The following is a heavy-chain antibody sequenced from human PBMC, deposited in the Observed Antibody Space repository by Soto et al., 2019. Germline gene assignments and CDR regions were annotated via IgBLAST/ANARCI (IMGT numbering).Heavy chain of an antibody. CDR3: VRVGNYYGSGSYYDYMDV. CDR2: ISSSSSTI. CDR1: GFTFSSYS. D-gene: IGHD3-10*01. Sequence: PWGSLRLSCAASGFTFSSYSMNWVRQAPGKGLEWVPYISSSSSTIYYADSVKGRFTISRDNAKNSLYLQMNSLRAEDTAVYYCVRVGNYYGSGSYYDYMDVWGKGTTVTGSS. V-gene: IGHV3-48*01. J-gene: IGHJ6*03.